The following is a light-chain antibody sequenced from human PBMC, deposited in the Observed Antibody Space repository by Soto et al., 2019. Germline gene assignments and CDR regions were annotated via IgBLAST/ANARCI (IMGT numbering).Light chain of an antibody. CDR3: QSYDTSLGAHAV. CDR1: SSNIGAGYD. CDR2: GNN. V-gene: IGLV1-40*01. Sequence: QSVLTQPPSVSGAPGQRVTISCTGSSSNIGAGYDVHWYQHLPGTAPKLLIYGNNNRPSGVPDRFSGSKSGTSASLAITGLQSWDEADYYCQSYDTSLGAHAVFGGGTKLTVL. J-gene: IGLJ2*01.